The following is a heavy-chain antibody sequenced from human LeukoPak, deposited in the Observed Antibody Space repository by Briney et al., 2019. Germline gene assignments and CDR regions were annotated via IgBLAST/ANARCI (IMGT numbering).Heavy chain of an antibody. Sequence: RGTLRLSCTASGFTSCNYAMSSVRDGPRKGLERVSAICVSDGSTYNANSAKGRFTISRDNSKNTLYLQMNSLRVEDTAIYYCAKGRGYCTGGSCYSDYWGQGTLVTVSS. CDR3: AKGRGYCTGGSCYSDY. CDR1: GFTSCNYA. D-gene: IGHD2-15*01. J-gene: IGHJ4*02. V-gene: IGHV3-23*01. CDR2: ICVSDGST.